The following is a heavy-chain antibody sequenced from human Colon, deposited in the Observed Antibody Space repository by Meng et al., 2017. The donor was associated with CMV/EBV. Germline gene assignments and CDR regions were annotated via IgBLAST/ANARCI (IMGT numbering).Heavy chain of an antibody. Sequence: SLKISCAASGFTFADHAMHWVRQVPGKGLEWVAVINWNSGNIGYADSVKGRFTISRDNAKNSLYLQMNSLRAEDTALYYCAKDKGVGYARGGMDGWGQGTTVTV. V-gene: IGHV3-9*01. CDR1: GFTFADHA. CDR3: AKDKGVGYARGGMDG. CDR2: INWNSGNI. J-gene: IGHJ6*02. D-gene: IGHD3-16*01.